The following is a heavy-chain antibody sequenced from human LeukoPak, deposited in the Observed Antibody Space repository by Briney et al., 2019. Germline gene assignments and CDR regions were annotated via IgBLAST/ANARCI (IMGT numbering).Heavy chain of an antibody. J-gene: IGHJ4*02. CDR1: GLTFSSYA. D-gene: IGHD2-2*01. CDR3: AKDPSNCSSTSCNYFDY. V-gene: IGHV3-23*01. CDR2: ISGSGGST. Sequence: GGSLILSCAASGLTFSSYAMSWVRQAPGKGLEWVSAISGSGGSTYYADSVKGRFTISRDNSKNTLHLQMNSLRAEDTAVYYCAKDPSNCSSTSCNYFDYWGQGTLVTVSS.